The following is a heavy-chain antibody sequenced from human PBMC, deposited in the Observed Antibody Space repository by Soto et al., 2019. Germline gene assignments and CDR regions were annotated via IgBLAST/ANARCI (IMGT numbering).Heavy chain of an antibody. Sequence: GASVKVSCKASGYTFTGYYIHWVRQAPGQGLEWMGWIHPNNGGTYFAQKFQGRVTMTRDTSISTAYLNLSSLRSDDTAVYFCARARGGGSGSYYDYWGQGTLVTVSS. V-gene: IGHV1-2*02. CDR2: IHPNNGGT. CDR1: GYTFTGYY. J-gene: IGHJ4*02. CDR3: ARARGGGSGSYYDY. D-gene: IGHD3-10*01.